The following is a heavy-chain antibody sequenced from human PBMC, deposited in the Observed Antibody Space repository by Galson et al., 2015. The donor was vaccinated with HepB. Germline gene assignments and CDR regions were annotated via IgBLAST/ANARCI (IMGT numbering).Heavy chain of an antibody. CDR3: ARITGFGSGSYSDS. V-gene: IGHV3-21*01. J-gene: IGHJ4*02. Sequence: SLRLSCAASGFAFSTYSLNWVRQAPGKGLEWVSYISRESSFIYYADSVKGRLTISRDNAKNSLYLQINSLRPEDTATYYCARITGFGSGSYSDSWGQGTLVTVSS. D-gene: IGHD3-10*01. CDR1: GFAFSTYS. CDR2: ISRESSFI.